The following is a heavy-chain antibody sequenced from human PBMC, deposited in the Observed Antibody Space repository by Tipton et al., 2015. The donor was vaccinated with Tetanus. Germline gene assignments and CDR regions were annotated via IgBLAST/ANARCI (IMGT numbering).Heavy chain of an antibody. CDR1: GFTFSSYG. CDR3: AKAPRPLPLAGTPPDDYYYMDV. D-gene: IGHD6-19*01. Sequence: SLRLSCAASGFTFSSYGMHWVRQAPGKGLEWVAVISYDGSNKYYADSVKGRFTISRDNSKNTLYLQMSSLRAEDTALYYCAKAPRPLPLAGTPPDDYYYMDVWGKGTTVTVSS. CDR2: ISYDGSNK. J-gene: IGHJ6*03. V-gene: IGHV3-30*18.